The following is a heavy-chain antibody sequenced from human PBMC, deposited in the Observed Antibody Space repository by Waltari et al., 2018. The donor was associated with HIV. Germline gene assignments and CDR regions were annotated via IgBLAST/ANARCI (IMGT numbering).Heavy chain of an antibody. CDR3: ARHSRYYGSGSYLFDY. CDR2: IYPGESDT. CDR1: GYSFTSYW. V-gene: IGHV5-51*01. Sequence: EVQLVQSGAEVKKPGESLKISCKGSGYSFTSYWIGWVRQMPGNGLEWMGIIYPGESDTRNSPSVQCQVTISADKSISTAYLQGSSLKASDTAMYYCARHSRYYGSGSYLFDYWGQGTLVTVSS. D-gene: IGHD3-10*01. J-gene: IGHJ4*02.